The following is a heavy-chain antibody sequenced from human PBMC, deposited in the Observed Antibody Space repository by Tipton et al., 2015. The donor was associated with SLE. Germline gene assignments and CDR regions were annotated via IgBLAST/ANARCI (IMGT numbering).Heavy chain of an antibody. CDR3: ARGDLLTGLPGGFFDA. D-gene: IGHD3-9*01. CDR1: GFRFSSFG. V-gene: IGHV3-30*03. Sequence: SLRLSCVGSGFRFSSFGMHWVRQAPGKGLQWLAVISHDGGNEYYADSVKGRFTISRDNSKNTLFLQINSLRAEDTAVYFCARGDLLTGLPGGFFDAWGQGMLVTVSS. J-gene: IGHJ4*02. CDR2: ISHDGGNE.